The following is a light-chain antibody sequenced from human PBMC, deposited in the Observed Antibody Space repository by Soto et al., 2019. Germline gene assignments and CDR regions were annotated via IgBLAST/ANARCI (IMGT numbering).Light chain of an antibody. CDR3: AGWDLSLRAFV. V-gene: IGLV1-44*01. CDR2: DNN. CDR1: SSNIGRDP. Sequence: QSVLTQPPSASGTPGQRVTISCSGSSSNIGRDPVNWYQELPGTAPKLLIYDNNQRPSGVPDRFSGSKSGTSASLAISGLQSEDESYYFCAGWDLSLRAFVFGTGIKVTVL. J-gene: IGLJ1*01.